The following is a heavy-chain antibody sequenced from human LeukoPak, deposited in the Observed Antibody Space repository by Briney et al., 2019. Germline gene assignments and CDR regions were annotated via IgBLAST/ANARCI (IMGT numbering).Heavy chain of an antibody. J-gene: IGHJ5*02. D-gene: IGHD3-9*01. CDR1: GYTFTSYT. Sequence: ASVKVSCKASGYTFTSYTMNWVRQAPGQGLEWMGIINPSGGSTSYAQKFQGRVTMTRDMSTSTVYMELSSLRSEDTTVYYCARGGRDDILTGYPNWFDPWGQGTLVTVSS. CDR3: ARGGRDDILTGYPNWFDP. V-gene: IGHV1-46*01. CDR2: INPSGGST.